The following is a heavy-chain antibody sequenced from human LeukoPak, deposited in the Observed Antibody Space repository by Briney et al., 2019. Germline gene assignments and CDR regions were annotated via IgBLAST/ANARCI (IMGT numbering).Heavy chain of an antibody. CDR3: AGASYDSSGVH. Sequence: PSETLSLTCTVSGASLNRYYWNWIRQPPGKGLEWIGYIYYSGSTNYNPSLKSRVTISVDTSKIQFSLKLSSVTAADTAVYYCAGASYDSSGVHWGQGTLVTVSS. D-gene: IGHD3-22*01. CDR1: GASLNRYY. V-gene: IGHV4-59*01. CDR2: IYYSGST. J-gene: IGHJ4*02.